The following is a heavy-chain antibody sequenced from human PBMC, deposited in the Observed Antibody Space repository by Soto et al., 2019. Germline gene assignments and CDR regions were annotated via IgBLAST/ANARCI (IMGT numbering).Heavy chain of an antibody. Sequence: QVQLVQSGAEVKKPGASVMVSCKACGYTFTSYGISWVRQAPGQGLELMGWISAYNGNTNYAQKLQGRVTMTTVTSTSTAYMELRSLRSDDTAVYYCARDRGYNWNYGWFDPRVQGTLVTVSS. V-gene: IGHV1-18*01. CDR3: ARDRGYNWNYGWFDP. J-gene: IGHJ5*02. CDR1: GYTFTSYG. CDR2: ISAYNGNT. D-gene: IGHD1-7*01.